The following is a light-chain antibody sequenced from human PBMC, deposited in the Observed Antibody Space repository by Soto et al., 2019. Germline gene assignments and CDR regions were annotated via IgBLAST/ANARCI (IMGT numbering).Light chain of an antibody. V-gene: IGLV2-8*01. CDR1: SSDVGGYNY. CDR2: EDT. CDR3: NSYAGSFNWV. Sequence: QSALTQPPSASGSPGQSVTISCTGTSSDVGGYNYVSWYQQHPGKAPKLMIYEDTKRPSGVPDRFSGSKSGNTASLTVSGLQAEDEADYYCNSYAGSFNWVFGGGTKLTVL. J-gene: IGLJ3*02.